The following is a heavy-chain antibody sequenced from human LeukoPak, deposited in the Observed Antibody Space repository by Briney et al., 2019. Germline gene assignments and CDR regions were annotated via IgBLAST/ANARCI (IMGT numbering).Heavy chain of an antibody. CDR3: ARVGGWTTLNYFDY. J-gene: IGHJ4*02. Sequence: SGTLSLTCAVYGGSFSGYYWSWIRQPPGKGLEWIGEINHSGSTNYNPSLKSRVTISVDTSKNQFSLKLSSVTAADTAVYYCARVGGWTTLNYFDYWGQGTLVTVSS. V-gene: IGHV4-34*01. D-gene: IGHD4-11*01. CDR1: GGSFSGYY. CDR2: INHSGST.